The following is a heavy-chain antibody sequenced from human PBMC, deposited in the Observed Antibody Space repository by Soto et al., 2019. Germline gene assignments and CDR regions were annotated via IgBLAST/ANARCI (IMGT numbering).Heavy chain of an antibody. Sequence: EVQLVESGGGLVQPGGSLRLSCAASGITVSNHYMSWVRQAPGKGLECVSLIYSNGDTRYADSVKGRFTISRDNSKNTVYLQMNSLRAEDTAVYYCARDPPGIAAAGGGWGQGTTVTVSS. CDR3: ARDPPGIAAAGGG. V-gene: IGHV3-66*01. J-gene: IGHJ6*02. CDR1: GITVSNHY. D-gene: IGHD6-13*01. CDR2: IYSNGDT.